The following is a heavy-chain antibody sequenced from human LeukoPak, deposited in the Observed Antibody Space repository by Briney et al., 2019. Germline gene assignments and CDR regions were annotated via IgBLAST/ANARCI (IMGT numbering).Heavy chain of an antibody. Sequence: PGGSLRLSCAASGFTFSSYGMHWVRQAPGKGLEWVAVIWYDGSDKYYADSVKGRFTISRGNSKNTLYLQMNSLRAEDTAVYYCARDLYSSSWYYFDYWGQGTLVTVSS. CDR1: GFTFSSYG. J-gene: IGHJ4*02. CDR2: IWYDGSDK. CDR3: ARDLYSSSWYYFDY. V-gene: IGHV3-33*01. D-gene: IGHD6-13*01.